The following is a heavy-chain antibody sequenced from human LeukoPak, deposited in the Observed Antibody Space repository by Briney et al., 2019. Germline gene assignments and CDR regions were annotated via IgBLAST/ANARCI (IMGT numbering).Heavy chain of an antibody. J-gene: IGHJ6*03. D-gene: IGHD4-17*01. CDR1: GGTFSSYA. Sequence: GSSVKVSCKASGGTFSSYAISWVRQAPGQGLEWMGGIIPIFGTANYAQKFQGRVTITTDEPTSTAYMELSRLRPEDTTVYYCAIWEETVTTYYYYYMDVWGKGTTVTVSS. V-gene: IGHV1-69*05. CDR2: IIPIFGTA. CDR3: AIWEETVTTYYYYYMDV.